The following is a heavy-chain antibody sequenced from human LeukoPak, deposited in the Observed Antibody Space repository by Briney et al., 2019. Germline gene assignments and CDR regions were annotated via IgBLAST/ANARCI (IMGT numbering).Heavy chain of an antibody. CDR1: GYSISSGYY. CDR2: IYHSGST. J-gene: IGHJ3*02. D-gene: IGHD1-1*01. V-gene: IGHV4-38-2*02. CDR3: ARRYNWNDGDAFDI. Sequence: SETLSLTCTVSGYSISSGYYWGWIRQPPGNGLEWIGSIYHSGSTYYNPSLKSRVTISVDTSKNQFSLKLSSVTAADTDVYYCARRYNWNDGDAFDIWGQGTMVTVSS.